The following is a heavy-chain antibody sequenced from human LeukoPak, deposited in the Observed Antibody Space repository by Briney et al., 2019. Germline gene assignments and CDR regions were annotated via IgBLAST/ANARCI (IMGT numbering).Heavy chain of an antibody. CDR3: ARDGVPYTYYYGSGRTGFDY. Sequence: GGSLRVSCAASGFTFSSYSMNWVRQAPGKGLEWVSSISSSSSYIYYADSVKGRFTISRDNAKNSLYLQMNSLRAEDTAVYYCARDGVPYTYYYGSGRTGFDYWGQGTLVTVSS. V-gene: IGHV3-21*01. CDR1: GFTFSSYS. CDR2: ISSSSSYI. J-gene: IGHJ4*02. D-gene: IGHD3-10*01.